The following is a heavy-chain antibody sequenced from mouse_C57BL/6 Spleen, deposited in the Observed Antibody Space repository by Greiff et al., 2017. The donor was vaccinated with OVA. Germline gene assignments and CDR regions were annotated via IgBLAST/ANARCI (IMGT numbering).Heavy chain of an antibody. V-gene: IGHV7-3*01. Sequence: EVQGVESGGGLVQPGGSLSLSCAASGFTFTDYYMSWVRQPPGKALEWLGFIRNKANGYTTEYSASVKGRFTISRDNSQSILYLQMNALRAEDSATYYCARSLFFRGAMDYWGQGTSVTVSS. CDR3: ARSLFFRGAMDY. D-gene: IGHD3-2*02. CDR1: GFTFTDYY. CDR2: IRNKANGYTT. J-gene: IGHJ4*01.